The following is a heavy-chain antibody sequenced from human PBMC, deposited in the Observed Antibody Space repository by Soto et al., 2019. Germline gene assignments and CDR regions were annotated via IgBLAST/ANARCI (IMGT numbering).Heavy chain of an antibody. D-gene: IGHD3-22*01. CDR3: ASGVQDDSSGYYLFDY. CDR1: GGTFSSYA. J-gene: IGHJ4*02. V-gene: IGHV1-69*13. CDR2: IIPIFGTA. Sequence: SVKVSCKASGGTFSSYAISWVRQAPGQGLEWMGGIIPIFGTANYAQKFQGRVTITADESTSTAYMELSSLRSEDTAVYYCASGVQDDSSGYYLFDYWGQGALVTVSS.